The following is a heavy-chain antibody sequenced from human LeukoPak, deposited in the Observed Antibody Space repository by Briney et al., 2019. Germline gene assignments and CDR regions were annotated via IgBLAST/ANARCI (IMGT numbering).Heavy chain of an antibody. CDR1: GFTFSTYW. CDR2: INSEGGAK. Sequence: PGGSLRLSCAASGFTFSTYWMTWVSQAPGKGLEWVAKINSEGGAKYYVDSRKGRFTLSRDKAKSSLYLQMNSLRGEDTAVYYCARLVITPYYGLDVWGQGTTATVSS. D-gene: IGHD2-21*01. CDR3: ARLVITPYYGLDV. V-gene: IGHV3-7*05. J-gene: IGHJ6*02.